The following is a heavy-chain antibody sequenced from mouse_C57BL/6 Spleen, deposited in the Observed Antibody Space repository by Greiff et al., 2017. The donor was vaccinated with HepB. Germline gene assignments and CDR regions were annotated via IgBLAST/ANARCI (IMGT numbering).Heavy chain of an antibody. CDR3: AICGYYGSSYNLYYFDY. J-gene: IGHJ2*01. CDR1: GYSFTDYN. Sequence: EVQLQQSGPELVKPGASVKISCKASGYSFTDYNMNWVKQSNGKSLEWIGVINPNYGTTSYNQKFKGKATLTVDQSSSTAYMQLNSLTSEDSAVYYCAICGYYGSSYNLYYFDYWGQGTTLTVSS. V-gene: IGHV1-39*01. CDR2: INPNYGTT. D-gene: IGHD1-1*01.